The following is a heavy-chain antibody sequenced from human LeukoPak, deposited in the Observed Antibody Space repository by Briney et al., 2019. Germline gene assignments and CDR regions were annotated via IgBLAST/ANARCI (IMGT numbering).Heavy chain of an antibody. J-gene: IGHJ4*02. CDR1: GYTFTGYY. V-gene: IGHV1-2*06. CDR3: ARDSSGSSSPGY. D-gene: IGHD6-13*01. CDR2: INPNSGGT. Sequence: GASVKVSCKASGYTFTGYYMHWVRQAPGQGLEWMGRINPNSGGTNYAQKFQGRVTMTRDTSISTAYMELRSLRSDDTAVYYCARDSSGSSSPGYWGQGTLVTVSS.